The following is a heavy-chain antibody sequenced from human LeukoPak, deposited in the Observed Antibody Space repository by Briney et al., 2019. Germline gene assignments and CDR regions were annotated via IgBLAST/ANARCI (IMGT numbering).Heavy chain of an antibody. Sequence: SKTLSLTCTVSGGSISSYYWSWIRQPPGKGLEWIGYIYYSGSTNYNPSLKSRVTISVDTSKNQFSLKLSSVTAADTAVYYWARRGLVRAAFDIWGQGTMVTVSS. CDR3: ARRGLVRAAFDI. CDR2: IYYSGST. D-gene: IGHD6-19*01. CDR1: GGSISSYY. V-gene: IGHV4-59*08. J-gene: IGHJ3*02.